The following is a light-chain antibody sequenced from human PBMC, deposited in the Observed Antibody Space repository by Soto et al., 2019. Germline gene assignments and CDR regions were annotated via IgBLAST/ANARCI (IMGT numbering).Light chain of an antibody. V-gene: IGLV1-40*01. CDR2: GNN. CDR1: SANIGAAYN. CDR3: QSYDSRMSGYV. Sequence: QSVLTQPPSVSGAPGQRVTISCTGSSANIGAAYNVDWYQQLPGTAPKLLIYGNNNRPSGVPARFSGSKSGTSASLAIAGLQDEDEGDYYCQSYDSRMSGYVLGTGTKVTVL. J-gene: IGLJ1*01.